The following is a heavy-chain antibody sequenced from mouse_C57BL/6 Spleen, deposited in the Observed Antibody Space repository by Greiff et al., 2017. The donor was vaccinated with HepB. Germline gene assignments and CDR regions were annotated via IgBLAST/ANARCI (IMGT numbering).Heavy chain of an antibody. CDR1: GYTFTDHT. V-gene: IGHV1-78*01. CDR3: ARGPYYYGSSYPYYYAMDY. D-gene: IGHD1-1*01. Sequence: VQLQQSDAELVKPGASVKISCKVSGYTFTDHTIHWMKQRPEQGLEWIGYIYPRDGSTKYNEKFKGKATLTADKSSSTAYMQLNSLTSEDSAVYFCARGPYYYGSSYPYYYAMDYWGQGTSVTVSS. CDR2: IYPRDGST. J-gene: IGHJ4*01.